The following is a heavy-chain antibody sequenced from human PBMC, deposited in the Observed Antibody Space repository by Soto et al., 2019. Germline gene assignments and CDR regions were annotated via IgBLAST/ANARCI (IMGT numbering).Heavy chain of an antibody. CDR2: INIGDGNT. Sequence: QVHLVQSGAEVRRPGASVKVSCKASGYDLNRFPMNWLRQAPGQGPEWVGWINIGDGNTKTSQRLQGRVTITRDTSANTVYLELSALTSADTAVYYCAKDYCSTTTCCRELGLLDTWGQGTLVTVYS. V-gene: IGHV1-3*04. J-gene: IGHJ5*02. CDR3: AKDYCSTTTCCRELGLLDT. D-gene: IGHD2-2*01. CDR1: GYDLNRFP.